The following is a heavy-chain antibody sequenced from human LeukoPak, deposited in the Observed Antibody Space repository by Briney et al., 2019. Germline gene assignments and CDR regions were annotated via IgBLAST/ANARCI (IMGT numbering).Heavy chain of an antibody. D-gene: IGHD5-18*01. Sequence: ASVKVSCKASGGTFSSYAISWVRQAPGQGLEWMGGIIPIFGTANYAQKFQGRVTITADKSTSTAYMELSSLRSEDTAVYYCARRRRSGYSYGYDYWGQGTLVTVSS. V-gene: IGHV1-69*06. CDR3: ARRRRSGYSYGYDY. CDR1: GGTFSSYA. CDR2: IIPIFGTA. J-gene: IGHJ4*02.